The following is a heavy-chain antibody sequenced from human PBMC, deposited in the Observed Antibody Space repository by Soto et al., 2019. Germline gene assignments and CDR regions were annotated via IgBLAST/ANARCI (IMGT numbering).Heavy chain of an antibody. CDR1: GFTFGDYA. Sequence: GGSLRLSCTASGFTFGDYAMSWVRQAPGKGLEWVGFIRSKAYGGTTEYAASVKGRFTISRDDSKSIAYLQMNSLKTEDTAVYYCTRDGVTTVTLHWYWGQGTLVTVSS. V-gene: IGHV3-49*04. D-gene: IGHD4-17*01. CDR2: IRSKAYGGTT. CDR3: TRDGVTTVTLHWY. J-gene: IGHJ4*02.